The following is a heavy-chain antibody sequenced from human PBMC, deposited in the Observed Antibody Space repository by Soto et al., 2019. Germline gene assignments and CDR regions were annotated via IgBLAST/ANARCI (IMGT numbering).Heavy chain of an antibody. CDR2: IIPIFGTA. V-gene: IGHV1-69*13. Sequence: SVKVSCKASGGTFSSYAISWVRQAPGQGLEWMGGIIPIFGTANYAQKFQGRVTITADESTSTAYMELSSLRSEDTAVYYCAIDFGAGATTNDFCVIDVWGQGTTVTVAS. D-gene: IGHD1-26*01. CDR3: AIDFGAGATTNDFCVIDV. J-gene: IGHJ6*02. CDR1: GGTFSSYA.